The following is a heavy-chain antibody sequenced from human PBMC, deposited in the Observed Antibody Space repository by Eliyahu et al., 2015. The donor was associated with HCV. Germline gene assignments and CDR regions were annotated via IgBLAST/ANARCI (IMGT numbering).Heavy chain of an antibody. Sequence: EVQLVESGGGLVQPGGSLRLSCAASGFTFSSYAMSWVRQAPGKGLGWVSAISGSGGSTYYADSVKGRFTISRDNSKNTLHLQMNSLRAEDTAVYYCAKDWVHCSSTSCHHIHGGGFDYWGQGTLVTVSS. J-gene: IGHJ4*02. D-gene: IGHD2-2*01. CDR3: AKDWVHCSSTSCHHIHGGGFDY. V-gene: IGHV3-23*04. CDR2: ISGSGGST. CDR1: GFTFSSYA.